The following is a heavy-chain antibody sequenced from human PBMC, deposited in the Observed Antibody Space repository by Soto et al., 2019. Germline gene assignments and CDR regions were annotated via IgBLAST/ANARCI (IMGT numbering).Heavy chain of an antibody. J-gene: IGHJ4*02. CDR3: GREWGEGYSGSRGFDY. V-gene: IGHV4-4*02. Sequence: QVQLQESGPGLVKPSGTLSLTCAVSGGSISSSNWWSWVRQPPGKGREWIGEIYHSGTTNSNPSLKSRVTISVDQSKNQFARMLSSVTAADTAVYYCGREWGEGYSGSRGFDYWGQGAVVTVSS. CDR1: GGSISSSNW. CDR2: IYHSGTT. D-gene: IGHD5-12*01.